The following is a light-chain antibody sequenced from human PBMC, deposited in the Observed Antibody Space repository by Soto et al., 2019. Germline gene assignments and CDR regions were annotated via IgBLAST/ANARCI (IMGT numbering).Light chain of an antibody. CDR1: SSDVGGYNY. V-gene: IGLV2-14*01. CDR2: EVS. J-gene: IGLJ1*01. CDR3: NSYAGSDMGV. Sequence: QSVLTQPASVSGSPGQSITISCTGTSSDVGGYNYVSWYQHHPGKAPKLMIYEVSNRPSGVSYRFSGSKSGNTASLTISGLQAEDEADYYCNSYAGSDMGVFGTGTKLTVL.